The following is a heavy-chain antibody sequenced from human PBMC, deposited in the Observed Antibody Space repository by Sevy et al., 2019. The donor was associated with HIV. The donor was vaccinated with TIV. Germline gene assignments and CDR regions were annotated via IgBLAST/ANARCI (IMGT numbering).Heavy chain of an antibody. CDR1: GFPFSSFA. V-gene: IGHV3-33*01. CDR2: IWYDGSQK. CDR3: ARPILGVTTSTYFDS. Sequence: GGSLRLSCSASGFPFSSFAMHWVRQAPGKGLEWVALIWYDGSQKYFADSLKGRLTISRDNSKNTLFLQMNRLRAEDTAVYYCARPILGVTTSTYFDSWGQGTLVTVSS. J-gene: IGHJ4*02. D-gene: IGHD1-26*01.